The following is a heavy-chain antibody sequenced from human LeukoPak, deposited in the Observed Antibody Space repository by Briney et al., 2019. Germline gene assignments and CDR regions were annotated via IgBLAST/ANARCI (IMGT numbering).Heavy chain of an antibody. Sequence: SETLSLTCAVYGGSFSGYYWSWIRQPPGKGLEWIGSIYYSGSTYYNPSLKSRVTISVDTSKNQFSLKLSSVTAADTAVYYCARDYNWNDVLGYYGMDVWGQGTTVTVSS. J-gene: IGHJ6*02. V-gene: IGHV4-34*01. D-gene: IGHD1-1*01. CDR2: IYYSGST. CDR3: ARDYNWNDVLGYYGMDV. CDR1: GGSFSGYY.